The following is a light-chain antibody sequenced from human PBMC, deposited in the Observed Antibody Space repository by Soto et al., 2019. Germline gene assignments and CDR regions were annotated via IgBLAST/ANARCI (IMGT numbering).Light chain of an antibody. Sequence: QSVLTQPASVSGSPGQSITVSCTGTSNDVGAYNYVSWYQQHPGTAPKLMIYDVSNRPSGVSNRFSGSKSGNTASLTISGLQAEDEADYYCTSYTSSRTYVFGTGTKVTV. V-gene: IGLV2-14*03. CDR3: TSYTSSRTYV. CDR1: SNDVGAYNY. J-gene: IGLJ1*01. CDR2: DVS.